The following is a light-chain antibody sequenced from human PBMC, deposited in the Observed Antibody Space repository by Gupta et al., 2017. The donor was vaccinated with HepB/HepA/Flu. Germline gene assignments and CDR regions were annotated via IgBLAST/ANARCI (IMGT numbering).Light chain of an antibody. CDR1: SSNVGNNY. Sequence: QSVLTQPPSLSAAPGQKVTISCSGGSSNVGNNYVSWYQQLPGTAPKLLIYEDNKRPSGIPDRFSASKSGTSATLDITGLQTGDEADYYCGTWDGRTKILGTGTKLTVL. V-gene: IGLV1-51*02. CDR3: GTWDGRTKI. J-gene: IGLJ1*01. CDR2: EDN.